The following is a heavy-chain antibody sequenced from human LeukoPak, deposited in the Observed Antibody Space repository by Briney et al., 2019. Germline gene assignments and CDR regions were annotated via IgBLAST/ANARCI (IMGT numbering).Heavy chain of an antibody. J-gene: IGHJ4*02. V-gene: IGHV4-61*08. Sequence: PSETLSLTCTVSGGSISSGGYYWSWIRQHPGKGLEWIGETNHSGSTNYNPSLKSRVTISVDTSKNQFSLKLSSVTAADTAVYYCARDGYSSGWFDYWGQGTLVTVSS. CDR3: ARDGYSSGWFDY. D-gene: IGHD6-19*01. CDR1: GGSISSGGYY. CDR2: TNHSGST.